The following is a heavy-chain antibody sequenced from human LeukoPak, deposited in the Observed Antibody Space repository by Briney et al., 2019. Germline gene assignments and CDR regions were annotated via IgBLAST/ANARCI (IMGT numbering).Heavy chain of an antibody. CDR3: AKDHPQKYYYDSSGPDY. J-gene: IGHJ4*02. Sequence: PGGSLRLSCAASGFTFSSYGMHWVRQAPGKGLERVVVISYDGSNKYYADSVKGRFTISRDNSKNTLYLQMNSLRAEDTAVYYCAKDHPQKYYYDSSGPDYWGQGTLVTVSS. V-gene: IGHV3-30*18. CDR1: GFTFSSYG. D-gene: IGHD3-22*01. CDR2: ISYDGSNK.